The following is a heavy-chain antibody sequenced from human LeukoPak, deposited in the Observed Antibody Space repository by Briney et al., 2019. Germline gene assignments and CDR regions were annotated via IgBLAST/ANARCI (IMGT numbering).Heavy chain of an antibody. V-gene: IGHV4-61*08. Sequence: ASETLSLTCTVSGGSISSGGYYWSWIRQPPGKGLEWIGYIYYSGSTNYNPSLKSRVTISVDTSKNQFSLKLSSVTAADTAVYYCARGEYSSSFWFDPWGQGTLVTVSS. CDR3: ARGEYSSSFWFDP. CDR1: GGSISSGGYY. J-gene: IGHJ5*02. CDR2: IYYSGST. D-gene: IGHD6-6*01.